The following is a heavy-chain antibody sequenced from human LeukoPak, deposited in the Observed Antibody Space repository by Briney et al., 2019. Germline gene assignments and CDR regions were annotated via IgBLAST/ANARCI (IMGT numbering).Heavy chain of an antibody. CDR2: INHSGST. D-gene: IGHD3-10*01. CDR1: GGSFSGHY. J-gene: IGHJ3*02. V-gene: IGHV4-34*01. Sequence: SETLSLTCAVYGGSFSGHYWSWIRQPPGKGLEWIGEINHSGSTNYNPSLKSRVTISVDTSKNQFSLKLSSVTAADTAVYYCARGSIQGYYYGSDDKSDAFDIWGQGTMVTVSS. CDR3: ARGSIQGYYYGSDDKSDAFDI.